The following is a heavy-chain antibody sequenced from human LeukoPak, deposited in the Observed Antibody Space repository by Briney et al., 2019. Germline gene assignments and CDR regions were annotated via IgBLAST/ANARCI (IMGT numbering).Heavy chain of an antibody. Sequence: GGSLRLSCAASGFTFSTYYMNWVRQAPGKGLEWVSNIRADGSGKWYMDSVKGRFTISRDNARDSLLLQMNNLRAEDTAVYYCARWLYSSGWAIDYWGQGTLVTVSS. D-gene: IGHD6-19*01. CDR3: ARWLYSSGWAIDY. CDR2: IRADGSGK. CDR1: GFTFSTYY. V-gene: IGHV3-7*01. J-gene: IGHJ4*02.